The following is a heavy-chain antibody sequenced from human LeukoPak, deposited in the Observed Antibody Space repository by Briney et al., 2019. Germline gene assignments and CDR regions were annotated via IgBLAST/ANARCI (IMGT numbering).Heavy chain of an antibody. CDR3: ARGTGERNDYGDYYYYYYMDV. CDR1: GYTFTSYA. J-gene: IGHJ6*03. D-gene: IGHD4-17*01. Sequence: ASVKVSCKASGYTFTSYAMNWVRQAPGQGLEWMGWINTNTGNPTYAQGFTGRFVFSLDTSVSTAYLQISSLKAEDTAVYYCARGTGERNDYGDYYYYYYMDVWGKGTTVTVSS. V-gene: IGHV7-4-1*02. CDR2: INTNTGNP.